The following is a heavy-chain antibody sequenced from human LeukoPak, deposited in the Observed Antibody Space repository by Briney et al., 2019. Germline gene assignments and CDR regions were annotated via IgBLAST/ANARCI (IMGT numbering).Heavy chain of an antibody. D-gene: IGHD3-10*01. Sequence: PGGSLRLSCAASGFTFSSYEMNWVRQAPGKGLEWVSYISSSGSTIYYADSVKGRFTISRDNAKNSLYLQMNSLRAEDTAVYYCARSPLLWFGEYQPDYWGQGTLVTVSS. CDR3: ARSPLLWFGEYQPDY. V-gene: IGHV3-48*03. CDR1: GFTFSSYE. J-gene: IGHJ4*02. CDR2: ISSSGSTI.